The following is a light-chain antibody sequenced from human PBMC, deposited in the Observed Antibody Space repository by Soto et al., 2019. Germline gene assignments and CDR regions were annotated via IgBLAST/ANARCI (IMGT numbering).Light chain of an antibody. V-gene: IGKV3-20*01. Sequence: EIVLTQSPDTLSLSPGETATLSCRASQSLSISYLAWYQQHPGQPPRLLIYSTSTRATGIPDRFSGSGSGTEFTLTISSLQPDDSATYYCQQCNRYPITFGQGTRLEIK. CDR1: QSLSISY. J-gene: IGKJ5*01. CDR2: STS. CDR3: QQCNRYPIT.